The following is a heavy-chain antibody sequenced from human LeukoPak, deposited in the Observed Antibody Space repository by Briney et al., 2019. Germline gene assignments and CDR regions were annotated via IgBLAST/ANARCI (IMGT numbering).Heavy chain of an antibody. D-gene: IGHD3-3*01. CDR3: ARVLRLGINYYFDY. V-gene: IGHV4-4*07. CDR2: IYTSGST. Sequence: SETLSLTCTVPGGSISSYYWSWIRQPAGKGLEWIGRIYTSGSTNYNPSLKSRVTMSVDTSKNQFSLKLSSVTAADTAVYYCARVLRLGINYYFDYWGQGTLVTVSS. J-gene: IGHJ4*02. CDR1: GGSISSYY.